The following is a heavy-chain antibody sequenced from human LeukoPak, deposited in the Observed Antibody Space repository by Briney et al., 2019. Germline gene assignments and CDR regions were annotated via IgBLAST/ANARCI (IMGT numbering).Heavy chain of an antibody. CDR2: IYPGDSDT. CDR3: ARRQFYYDSSGYYLNSWYFDL. CDR1: GYSFTSYW. D-gene: IGHD3-22*01. V-gene: IGHV5-51*01. Sequence: GESLKISCKGSGYSFTSYWIGWVRQMPGKGLEWMGIIYPGDSDTRYSPSFQGQVTISADKSISTAYLQWSSLKASDTAMYYCARRQFYYDSSGYYLNSWYFDLWGRGTLVTVSS. J-gene: IGHJ2*01.